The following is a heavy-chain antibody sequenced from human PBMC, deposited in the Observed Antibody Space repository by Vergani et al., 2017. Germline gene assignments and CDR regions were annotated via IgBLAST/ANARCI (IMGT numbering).Heavy chain of an antibody. CDR3: ARQVAVAGKWWGPYYYYGMDV. CDR2: IDPSDSYT. Sequence: EVQLVQSGAEVQKPGESLRISCKGSRYSFTSYWISWVRQMPGKGLEWMGRIDPSDSYTNYSPSFQGHVTISADKSISTAYLQWSSLKASDTAMYYCARQVAVAGKWWGPYYYYGMDVWGQGTTVTVSS. J-gene: IGHJ6*02. V-gene: IGHV5-10-1*01. CDR1: RYSFTSYW. D-gene: IGHD6-19*01.